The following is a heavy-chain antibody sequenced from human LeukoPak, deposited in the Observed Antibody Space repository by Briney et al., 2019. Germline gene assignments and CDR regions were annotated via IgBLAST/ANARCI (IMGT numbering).Heavy chain of an antibody. CDR1: GYSFTIYA. Sequence: ASVTVSCKASGYSFTIYAMYWVRQAPGQRHERMGWVNAGNGKIKYSQKSQGRVTITRDTSARTAYMELSSLISEDTAVYYCARDLGYSSTAARSFDYWGQRTLVTVSS. D-gene: IGHD2-21*02. CDR2: VNAGNGKI. CDR3: ARDLGYSSTAARSFDY. J-gene: IGHJ4*02. V-gene: IGHV1-3*01.